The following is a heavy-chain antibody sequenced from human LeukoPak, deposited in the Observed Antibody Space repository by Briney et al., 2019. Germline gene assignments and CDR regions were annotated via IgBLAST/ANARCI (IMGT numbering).Heavy chain of an antibody. CDR1: GFTFSDYY. CDR3: ARRRECSGSTCYYFDY. V-gene: IGHV3-11*01. Sequence: GGSLRLSCAASGFTFSDYYMTWIRQAPGKGLEWLSYISNSASTMYYAESLKGRFTISRDNAKSSLYLQMNSLSAEDTAMYYCARRRECSGSTCYYFDYWGQGTLVTVSS. CDR2: ISNSASTM. J-gene: IGHJ4*02. D-gene: IGHD1-26*01.